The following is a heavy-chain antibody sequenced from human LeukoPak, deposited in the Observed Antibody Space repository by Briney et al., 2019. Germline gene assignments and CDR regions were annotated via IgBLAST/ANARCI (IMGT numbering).Heavy chain of an antibody. J-gene: IGHJ6*03. Sequence: ASVKVSCKASGYTFTSYGISWVRQAPGQGLEWMGWISAYNGNTNYAQKLQGRVTMTTDTSTGTAYMELSSLRSEDTAVYYCARRRYYYYMDVWGKGTTVTVSS. CDR1: GYTFTSYG. V-gene: IGHV1-18*01. CDR2: ISAYNGNT. CDR3: ARRRYYYYMDV.